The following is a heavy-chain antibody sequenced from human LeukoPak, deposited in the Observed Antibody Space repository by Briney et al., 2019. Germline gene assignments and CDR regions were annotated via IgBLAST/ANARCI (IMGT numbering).Heavy chain of an antibody. CDR1: GFTFSSYA. CDR2: ISYDGSNK. V-gene: IGHV3-30*04. CDR3: ARSKFSGAYFDY. D-gene: IGHD2-15*01. J-gene: IGHJ4*02. Sequence: PGRSLRLSCAASGFTFSSYAMHWVRQAPGKGLEWVAVISYDGSNKYYADSVKGRFTISRDNSKNTLYLQMNSLRAEDTAVYYCARSKFSGAYFDYWGQGTLATVSS.